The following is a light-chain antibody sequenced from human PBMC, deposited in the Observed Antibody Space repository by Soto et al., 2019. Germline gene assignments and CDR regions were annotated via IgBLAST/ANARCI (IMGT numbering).Light chain of an antibody. CDR2: KAS. CDR1: QTISSW. CDR3: QHFNSYSEA. J-gene: IGKJ1*01. Sequence: DIQMTQSPSTLSGSVGDRVTITCRASQTISSWLAWYQQKPGKAPKLLIYKASTLKSGVPSRCSGSGAGTEFTLTISSLQPDHFATYYCQHFNSYSEAFGQGTKVELK. V-gene: IGKV1-5*03.